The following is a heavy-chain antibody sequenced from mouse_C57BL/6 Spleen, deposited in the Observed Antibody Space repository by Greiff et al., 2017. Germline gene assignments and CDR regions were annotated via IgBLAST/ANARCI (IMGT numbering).Heavy chain of an antibody. Sequence: EVKLLESGPGLVKPSQSLSLTCSVTGYSITSGYYWNWIRQFPGNKLEWMGYISYDGSNNYNPSLKNRISITRDTSKNQFFLKLNSVTTEDTDTYYCAREAYYSNSHWYFDVWGTGTTVTVSS. D-gene: IGHD2-5*01. J-gene: IGHJ1*03. CDR3: AREAYYSNSHWYFDV. CDR1: GYSITSGYY. V-gene: IGHV3-6*01. CDR2: ISYDGSN.